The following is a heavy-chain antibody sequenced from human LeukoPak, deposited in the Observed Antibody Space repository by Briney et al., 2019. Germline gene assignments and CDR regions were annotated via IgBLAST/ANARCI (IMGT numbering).Heavy chain of an antibody. CDR1: GGTFTSYT. CDR3: ARVGLGYFDY. V-gene: IGHV1-69*02. Sequence: SVKVSCKASGGTFTSYTISWVRQAPGQGLEWMGRIIPILGIANYAQKFQGRVTITADKSTSKAYMELSSLRSEDMAVYYCARVGLGYFDYWGQGTLVTVSS. D-gene: IGHD6-19*01. J-gene: IGHJ4*02. CDR2: IIPILGIA.